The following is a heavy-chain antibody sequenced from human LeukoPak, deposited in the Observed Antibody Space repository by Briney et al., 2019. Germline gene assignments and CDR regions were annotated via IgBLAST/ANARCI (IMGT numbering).Heavy chain of an antibody. D-gene: IGHD1-26*01. CDR1: GFTFSGYW. CDR3: ARGRPHGNDY. V-gene: IGHV3-74*01. J-gene: IGHJ4*02. Sequence: GGSLRLSCTASGFTFSGYWMNWVRQAPGKGLVWVSRIASDGSSTTYADSVKGRFSISGDNAKNTLYLQMNSLRVEDTAVYYCARGRPHGNDYWGQGTLVTVSS. CDR2: IASDGSST.